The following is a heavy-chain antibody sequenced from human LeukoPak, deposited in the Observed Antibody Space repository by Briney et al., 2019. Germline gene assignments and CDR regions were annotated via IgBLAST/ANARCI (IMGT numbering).Heavy chain of an antibody. D-gene: IGHD3-22*01. V-gene: IGHV4-61*01. CDR2: IYYSGST. J-gene: IGHJ3*02. CDR3: ARPTYYYDSSGYSENAFDI. CDR1: GGSISSGSYY. Sequence: SQTLSLTCTVSGGSISSGSYYWSWIRQPPGKGLEWIGYIYYSGSTNYNPSLKSRVTISVDTSKNQFSLKLSSVTAADTAVYYCARPTYYYDSSGYSENAFDIWGQGTMVTVSS.